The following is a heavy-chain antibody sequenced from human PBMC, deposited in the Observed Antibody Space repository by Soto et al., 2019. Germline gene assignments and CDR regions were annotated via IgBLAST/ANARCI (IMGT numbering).Heavy chain of an antibody. Sequence: WGSLRLSCAASGFTFSSYIMNWVRQAPGKGLEWVSSISSSSSYIYYADSVKGRFTISRDNAKNSLYLQMNSLRAEDTAVYYCARVDTAMADYYYYGMDVWGQGTTVTVSS. CDR2: ISSSSSYI. V-gene: IGHV3-21*01. J-gene: IGHJ6*02. D-gene: IGHD5-18*01. CDR1: GFTFSSYI. CDR3: ARVDTAMADYYYYGMDV.